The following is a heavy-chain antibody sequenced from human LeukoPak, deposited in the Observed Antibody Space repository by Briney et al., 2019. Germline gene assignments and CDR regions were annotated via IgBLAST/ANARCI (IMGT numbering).Heavy chain of an antibody. CDR3: AKGLRYFDWLLGYFDY. V-gene: IGHV3-30*02. J-gene: IGHJ4*02. Sequence: PGGSLRLSCAASGFTFSSYGMHWVRQAPGKGLEWVAFIRYDGSNKYYADSVKGRFTISRDNSKNTLYLQMNSLRVDDTAVYYCAKGLRYFDWLLGYFDYWGQGTLVSVS. CDR1: GFTFSSYG. D-gene: IGHD3-9*01. CDR2: IRYDGSNK.